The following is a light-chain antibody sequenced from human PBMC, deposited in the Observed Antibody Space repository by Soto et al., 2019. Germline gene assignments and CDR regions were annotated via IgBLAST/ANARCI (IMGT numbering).Light chain of an antibody. CDR1: SGSIASNY. V-gene: IGLV6-57*02. CDR3: QSYGSTNVV. Sequence: NFMLTQPHSVSESPGKTVTISCTGSSGSIASNYVQWSQQRPGSAPTTVIYEDNQRPSGVPDRFSGSIDSSSNSASLTISGLKTEDEADNYCQSYGSTNVVFGGGTKVTVL. J-gene: IGLJ2*01. CDR2: EDN.